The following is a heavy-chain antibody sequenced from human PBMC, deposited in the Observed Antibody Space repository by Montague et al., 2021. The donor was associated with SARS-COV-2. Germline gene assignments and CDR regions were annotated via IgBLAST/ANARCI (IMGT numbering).Heavy chain of an antibody. Sequence: SETLSLTCTVSGGSISSSSYYWGWIRQPPGKGLEWIVCIYYSGSTYYSPSLKSRVSISVYTSKNQFSLKLRSVTAADTAVYYCAEIVGAADYWGQGTLVTVSS. CDR2: IYYSGST. V-gene: IGHV4-39*01. J-gene: IGHJ4*02. D-gene: IGHD1-26*01. CDR1: GGSISSSSYY. CDR3: AEIVGAADY.